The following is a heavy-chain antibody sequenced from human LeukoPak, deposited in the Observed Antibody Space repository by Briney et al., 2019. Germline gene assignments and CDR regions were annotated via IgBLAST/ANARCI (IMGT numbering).Heavy chain of an antibody. CDR3: ARYYDFWSGYQYYFDY. CDR2: IIPIFGTA. J-gene: IGHJ4*02. V-gene: IGHV1-69*05. CDR1: GGTFSSYA. D-gene: IGHD3-3*01. Sequence: GSSVKVSCKASGGTFSSYAISWVRQAPGQGLEWMGRIIPIFGTANYAQKLQGRVTMTTDTSTSTAYMELRSLRSDDTAVYYCARYYDFWSGYQYYFDYWGQGTLVTVSS.